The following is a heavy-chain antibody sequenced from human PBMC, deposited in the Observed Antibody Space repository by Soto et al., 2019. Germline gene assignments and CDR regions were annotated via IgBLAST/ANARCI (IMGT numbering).Heavy chain of an antibody. CDR2: IIPIFGTA. V-gene: IGHV1-69*13. D-gene: IGHD2-15*01. CDR1: GGTFSSYA. J-gene: IGHJ6*02. CDR3: ARASSAGYCSGGSCYRWAADYYGMDV. Sequence: SVKFSCKASGGTFSSYAISWVRQAPGQGLEWMGGIIPIFGTANYAQKFQGRVTITADESTSTAYMELSSLRSEDTAVYYCARASSAGYCSGGSCYRWAADYYGMDVWGQGTTVTVS.